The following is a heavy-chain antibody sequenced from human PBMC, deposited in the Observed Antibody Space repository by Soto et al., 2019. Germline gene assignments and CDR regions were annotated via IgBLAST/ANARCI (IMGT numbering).Heavy chain of an antibody. D-gene: IGHD4-17*01. CDR1: GFTFSSYA. CDR3: AKDDGVDYGWFDP. V-gene: IGHV3-23*01. CDR2: ISGSGGST. J-gene: IGHJ5*02. Sequence: PGGSQRLSYAASGFTFSSYAVSWVRQAPGKGLEWVSAISGSGGSTYYADSVKGRFTISRDNSKNTLYLQMNSLRAEDTAVYYCAKDDGVDYGWFDPWGQGTLVTVSS.